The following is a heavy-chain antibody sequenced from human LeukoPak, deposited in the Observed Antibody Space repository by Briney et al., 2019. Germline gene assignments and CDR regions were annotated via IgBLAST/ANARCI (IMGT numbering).Heavy chain of an antibody. D-gene: IGHD6-13*01. J-gene: IGHJ4*02. CDR2: INPNSGGT. Sequence: ASVKVSCKASGYTFTGYYIHWVRQAPGQGLEWVGWINPNSGGTNYIQKFQGRVTITRNTSISTAYMELSSLRSEDTAVYYCARVRSSSWYYFDYWGQGTLVTVSS. CDR3: ARVRSSSWYYFDY. CDR1: GYTFTGYY. V-gene: IGHV1-2*02.